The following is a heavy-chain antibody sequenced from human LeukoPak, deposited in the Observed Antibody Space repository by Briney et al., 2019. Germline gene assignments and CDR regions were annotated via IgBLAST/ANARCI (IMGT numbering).Heavy chain of an antibody. Sequence: GGSLRLSCAASGFTFSSYSMNWVRQAPGKGLEWVSSISSSSSYIYYADSVKGRFTISRDNAKNSLYLQMNSLRAEDTAVYYCASLLYDSSGYYYFWGQGTLVTVSS. CDR2: ISSSSSYI. D-gene: IGHD3-22*01. CDR1: GFTFSSYS. CDR3: ASLLYDSSGYYYF. V-gene: IGHV3-21*01. J-gene: IGHJ4*02.